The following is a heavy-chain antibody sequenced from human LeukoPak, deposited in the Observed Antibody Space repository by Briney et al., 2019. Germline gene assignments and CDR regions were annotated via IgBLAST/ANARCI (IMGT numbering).Heavy chain of an antibody. V-gene: IGHV3-21*01. J-gene: IGHJ4*02. D-gene: IGHD5-24*01. CDR3: ARAMATAWYFDY. Sequence: GGSLRLSCAASGFTFSSYSMNWVRQAPGKGLEWVSSISSSSSYIYYADSVKGRFTISRDNAKNSLYLQMNSLRAEDTAVYYCARAMATAWYFDYWGQGTLVTVSS. CDR2: ISSSSSYI. CDR1: GFTFSSYS.